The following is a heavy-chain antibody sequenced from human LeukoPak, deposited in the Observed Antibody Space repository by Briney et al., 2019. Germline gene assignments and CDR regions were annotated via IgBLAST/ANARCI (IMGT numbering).Heavy chain of an antibody. CDR2: LSYAGSNT. D-gene: IGHD6-13*01. CDR3: ARVPGIAATAYYYYAMDV. J-gene: IGHJ6*02. V-gene: IGHV3-30-3*01. CDR1: GFTFSSYA. Sequence: GGSLRLSCAASGFTFSSYAMHWVRQAPGKGLEWVAVLSYAGSNTYHADSVKGRFTISRDNSKNTLYLQMNSLRPEDTAVYYCARVPGIAATAYYYYAMDVWGQGTTVTVSS.